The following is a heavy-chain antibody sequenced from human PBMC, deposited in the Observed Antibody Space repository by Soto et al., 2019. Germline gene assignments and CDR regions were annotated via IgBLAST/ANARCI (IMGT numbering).Heavy chain of an antibody. V-gene: IGHV3-7*04. CDR2: IKPDGSEQ. J-gene: IGHJ4*02. CDR3: ARDWRDGYTHGPDY. Sequence: EVHLVESGGDLVQPGGSLRLSCAASGFTFSSYWMSWVRQAPGKGLEWVANIKPDGSEQYYVDSVKGRFTISRDNAKNSLYLQVNSLRAEDTDVYYCARDWRDGYTHGPDYWGQGTLVTVSS. D-gene: IGHD5-12*01. CDR1: GFTFSSYW.